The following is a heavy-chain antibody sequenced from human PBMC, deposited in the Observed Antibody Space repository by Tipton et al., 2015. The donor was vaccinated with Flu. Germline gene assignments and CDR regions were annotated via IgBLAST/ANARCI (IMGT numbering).Heavy chain of an antibody. CDR3: ARARQYNYDILTGYYSPPGYYYYYGMDV. D-gene: IGHD3-9*01. J-gene: IGHJ6*02. CDR1: GGSISSGGYY. V-gene: IGHV4-61*08. Sequence: TLSLTCTVSGGSISSGGYYWSWIRQHPGKGLEWIGYIYYSGSTNYNPSLKSRVTISVDTSKNQFSLKLSSVTAADTAVYYCARARQYNYDILTGYYSPPGYYYYYGMDVWGQGTTVTVSS. CDR2: IYYSGST.